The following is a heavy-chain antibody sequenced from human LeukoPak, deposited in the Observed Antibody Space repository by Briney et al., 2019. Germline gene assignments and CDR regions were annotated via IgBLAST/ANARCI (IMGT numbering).Heavy chain of an antibody. CDR2: IWFDGSNK. V-gene: IGHV3-33*06. CDR1: GFTLSSYG. CDR3: AKDLVDCSSTSCSYYFDY. D-gene: IGHD2-2*01. Sequence: GGSLRLSCAASGFTLSSYGMHWVRQAPGKGLEWVAVIWFDGSNKYYADSVRGRFTISRDNSKNTLSLQMNSLRAEDTAVYYCAKDLVDCSSTSCSYYFDYWGQGTLVTVSS. J-gene: IGHJ4*02.